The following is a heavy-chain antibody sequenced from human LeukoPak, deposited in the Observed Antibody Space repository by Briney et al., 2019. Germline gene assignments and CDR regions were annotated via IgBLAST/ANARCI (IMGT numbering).Heavy chain of an antibody. CDR3: AREAGGGAVAGLFDP. D-gene: IGHD6-19*01. CDR1: GGSISSGSYY. Sequence: SETLSLTCTVSGGSISSGSYYWSWIRQPAGKGLEWIGRIYTSGSTNYNPSLKSRVTISVDTSKNQFSLKLSSVTAADTAVYYCAREAGGGAVAGLFDPWGQGTLVTASS. CDR2: IYTSGST. V-gene: IGHV4-61*02. J-gene: IGHJ5*02.